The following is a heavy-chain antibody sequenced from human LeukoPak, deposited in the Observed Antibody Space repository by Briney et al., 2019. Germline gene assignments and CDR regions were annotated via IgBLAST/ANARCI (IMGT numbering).Heavy chain of an antibody. CDR3: ARLSILLIKPRAFDI. Sequence: PSQTLSLTCAVSGGSISSGGYSWSWIRQPPGKGLEWIGYIYHSGSTYYNPSLKSRVTISVDTFKNQFSLRLTSVTAADTSIYYCARLSILLIKPRAFDIWGQGTVVTVSS. CDR1: GGSISSGGYS. V-gene: IGHV4-30-2*03. J-gene: IGHJ3*02. CDR2: IYHSGST. D-gene: IGHD2-15*01.